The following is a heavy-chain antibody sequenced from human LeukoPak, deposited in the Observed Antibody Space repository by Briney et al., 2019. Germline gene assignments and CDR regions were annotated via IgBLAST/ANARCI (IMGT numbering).Heavy chain of an antibody. D-gene: IGHD3-9*01. Sequence: SETLSLTCTVSGGSISSYYWSWIRQPPGKGLEWIGEINHSGSTNYNPSLKSRVTTSVDTSKNQFSLKLSSVTAADTAVYYCARGGEEGLYYDILTGHDPHYFDYWGQGTLVTVSS. CDR3: ARGGEEGLYYDILTGHDPHYFDY. V-gene: IGHV4-34*01. J-gene: IGHJ4*02. CDR2: INHSGST. CDR1: GGSISSYY.